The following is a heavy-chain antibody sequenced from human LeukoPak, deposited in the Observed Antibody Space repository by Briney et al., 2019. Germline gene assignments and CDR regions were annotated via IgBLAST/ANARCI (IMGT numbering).Heavy chain of an antibody. J-gene: IGHJ6*03. CDR3: ARTSGSHYYYYYMDV. Sequence: SETLSLTCTVSGGSITQSSYYWGWIRQPPGKGLEWIGEINHSGSTNYNPSLKSRVTISVDTSKNQFSLKLSSVTAADTAVYYCARTSGSHYYYYYMDVWGKGTTVTISS. CDR1: GGSITQSSYY. CDR2: INHSGST. D-gene: IGHD3-10*01. V-gene: IGHV4-39*07.